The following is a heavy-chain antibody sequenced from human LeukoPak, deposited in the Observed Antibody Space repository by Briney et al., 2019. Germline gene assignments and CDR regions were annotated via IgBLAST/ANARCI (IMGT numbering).Heavy chain of an antibody. J-gene: IGHJ6*04. Sequence: PGGSLRLSCAASGFTFSSYAMSWVRQAPGKGLEWVSAISGSGGSTYYADSVKGRFTISRDNSKNTLYLQMNSLRAEDTAVYYCAKDRMVRGLYGMDVWGKGTTVTVSS. CDR3: AKDRMVRGLYGMDV. D-gene: IGHD3-10*01. V-gene: IGHV3-23*01. CDR2: ISGSGGST. CDR1: GFTFSSYA.